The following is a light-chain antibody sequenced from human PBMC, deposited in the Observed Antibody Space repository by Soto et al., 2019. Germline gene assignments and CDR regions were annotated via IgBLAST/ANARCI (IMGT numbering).Light chain of an antibody. V-gene: IGKV1-5*01. CDR1: QSIGSW. CDR2: DAS. CDR3: QQYNSLWT. J-gene: IGKJ1*01. Sequence: MTQSPATLSVSPGERATLSCRASQSIGSWLAWYQQKPGKAPNLLIFDASSLESGVPSRFSGSGSGTEFTLTISSLQPDDFATYYCQQYNSLWTFGQGTKVDIK.